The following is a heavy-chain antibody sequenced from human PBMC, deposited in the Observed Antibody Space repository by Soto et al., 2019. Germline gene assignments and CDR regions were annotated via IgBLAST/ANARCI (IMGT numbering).Heavy chain of an antibody. CDR1: GFTFSNYW. D-gene: IGHD6-19*01. J-gene: IGHJ4*02. CDR3: ARLPGYSTGWTPFEF. CDR2: INSGGSTT. V-gene: IGHV3-74*01. Sequence: PGGSLRLSCAASGFTFSNYWMHWVRQAPGKGLVWVSRINSGGSTTSHADSVKGRFTISRDNAKNTLYLQMNSLRAEDTAVYYCARLPGYSTGWTPFEFWGQGTQVTLSS.